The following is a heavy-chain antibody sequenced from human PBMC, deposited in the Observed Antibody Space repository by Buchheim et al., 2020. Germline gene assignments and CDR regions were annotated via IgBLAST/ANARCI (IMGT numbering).Heavy chain of an antibody. V-gene: IGHV1-2*02. CDR3: ARATKLLLGYFDP. CDR1: GYRITTYS. D-gene: IGHD2-2*03. CDR2: VNPRSGGV. J-gene: IGHJ5*02. Sequence: QVQLVQSGAEMKKPGASVKVSCKASGYRITTYSVHWFRQAPGQGLEWMGWVNPRSGGVKYAQKFQGRVAISTDKYVSPVYMEMSRLTFDDTAIYYCARATKLLLGYFDPWGQGAL.